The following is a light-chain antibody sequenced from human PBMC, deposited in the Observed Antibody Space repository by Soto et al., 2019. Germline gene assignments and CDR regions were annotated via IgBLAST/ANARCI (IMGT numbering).Light chain of an antibody. Sequence: DIQMTQSPSTLSASVGDRVTITCRASQSISSWLAWYQQKPGKAPKLLIYDASSLESGVPSRFSGSGSGTEFTLTISSLQPEDFATYYCQQYKSYLFGQGTKVEIK. CDR2: DAS. CDR1: QSISSW. V-gene: IGKV1-5*01. CDR3: QQYKSYL. J-gene: IGKJ1*01.